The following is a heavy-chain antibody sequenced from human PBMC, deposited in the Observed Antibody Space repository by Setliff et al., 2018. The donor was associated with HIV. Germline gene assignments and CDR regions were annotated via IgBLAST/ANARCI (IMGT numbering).Heavy chain of an antibody. CDR1: GYTLAELS. CDR3: AKGGPGSSWLGGWFDP. D-gene: IGHD6-13*01. CDR2: FDPEDVET. V-gene: IGHV1-24*01. Sequence: ASVKVSCKVSGYTLAELSIHWVRQAPGKGLEWMGGFDPEDVETVYAQKFQGRVTMTRDRSINTAYMELSGLTSDDTAVYYCAKGGPGSSWLGGWFDPWGQGTLVTVSS. J-gene: IGHJ5*02.